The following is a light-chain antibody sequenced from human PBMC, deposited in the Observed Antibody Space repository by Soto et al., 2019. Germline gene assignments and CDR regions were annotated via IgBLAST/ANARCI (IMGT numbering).Light chain of an antibody. CDR3: QAWDTSMV. V-gene: IGLV3-1*01. Sequence: SYELTQPPSVSVYPGQTTSITCSGDKLGYKFASWYQQKPGQSPVLVIYQDTKRPSGIPERFSGSNSGNTATLTISGTQAMDEADYYCQAWDTSMVFGGGTKLTVL. CDR2: QDT. CDR1: KLGYKF. J-gene: IGLJ2*01.